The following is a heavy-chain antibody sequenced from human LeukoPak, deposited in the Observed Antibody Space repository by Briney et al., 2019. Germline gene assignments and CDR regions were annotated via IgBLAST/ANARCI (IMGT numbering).Heavy chain of an antibody. V-gene: IGHV4-39*07. Sequence: SETLSLTCTVSGDSLSTGSYYWGWIRQPPGKGLEWIGSIYYSGGTYYNSSLKSRVTISVDTSKNQFSLKLTSVTAADTAVYYCASARRGSYSSNYYFGVDVWGQGTTVTVSS. D-gene: IGHD3-16*01. CDR1: GDSLSTGSYY. J-gene: IGHJ6*02. CDR3: ASARRGSYSSNYYFGVDV. CDR2: IYYSGGT.